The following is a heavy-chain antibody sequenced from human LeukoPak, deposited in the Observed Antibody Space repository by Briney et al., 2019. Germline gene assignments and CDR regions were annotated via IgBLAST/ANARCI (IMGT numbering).Heavy chain of an antibody. D-gene: IGHD3-16*02. Sequence: GGSLRLSCVASGFTFRDYWMTWARQAPGKGLEWVANSKQDGSEKYYVDSVKGRFTISRDNSKNTVYLQMNSLRAEDTAVYYCAKGGSYRSQPYFDYWGQGTPVTVSS. CDR3: AKGGSYRSQPYFDY. CDR2: SKQDGSEK. J-gene: IGHJ4*02. V-gene: IGHV3-7*03. CDR1: GFTFRDYW.